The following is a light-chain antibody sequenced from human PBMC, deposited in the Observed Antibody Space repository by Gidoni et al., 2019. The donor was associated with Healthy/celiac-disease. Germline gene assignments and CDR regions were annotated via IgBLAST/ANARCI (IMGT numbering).Light chain of an antibody. Sequence: ELVLTQSPATLSLSPGERATLSCRASQSVSSYLAWYQQKPGQAPRLLIYDASNRATGIPARFSGSGSGTDFTLTISSLEPEDFAVYYCQQRSNWPPNFXQXTRLEIK. CDR3: QQRSNWPPN. J-gene: IGKJ5*01. V-gene: IGKV3-11*01. CDR2: DAS. CDR1: QSVSSY.